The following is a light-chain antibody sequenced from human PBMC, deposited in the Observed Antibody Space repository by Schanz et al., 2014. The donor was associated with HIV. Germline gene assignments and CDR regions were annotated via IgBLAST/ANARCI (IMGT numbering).Light chain of an antibody. V-gene: IGKV1-9*01. J-gene: IGKJ2*01. Sequence: DIQLSQSPSFLSASVGDRVTVTCRASQDISTYLAWYQQKPGKAPNLLIYAASTLHTGVPLRFSGSGSGTDFTLTISSLQPDDVATYYCQQSYTTPPGTFGQGTKLEIK. CDR2: AAS. CDR3: QQSYTTPPGT. CDR1: QDISTY.